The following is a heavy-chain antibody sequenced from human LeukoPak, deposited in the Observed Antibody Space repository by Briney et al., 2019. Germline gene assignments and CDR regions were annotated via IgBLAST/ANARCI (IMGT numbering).Heavy chain of an antibody. Sequence: ASVKVSCKASGYTFTSYDINWVRHATGQGLEWMGWMSPNSGDTGYAQKFQGRVTITADESTSTAYMELSSLRSEDTAVYYCARDEGDYYDSSGYYPPPPDWGQGTLVTVSS. D-gene: IGHD3-22*01. CDR3: ARDEGDYYDSSGYYPPPPD. CDR1: GYTFTSYD. J-gene: IGHJ4*02. V-gene: IGHV1-8*01. CDR2: MSPNSGDT.